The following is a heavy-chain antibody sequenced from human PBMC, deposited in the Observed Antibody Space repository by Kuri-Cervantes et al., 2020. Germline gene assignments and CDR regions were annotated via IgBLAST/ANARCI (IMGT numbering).Heavy chain of an antibody. CDR2: ISAYNGDT. V-gene: IGHV1-18*01. J-gene: IGHJ3*02. CDR3: ARGGPNGLNAFDI. Sequence: ASVKVSCKASGYTFTSYGISWVRQAPGQGLEWMGWISAYNGDTNYAQKLQGRVTITRDTSASTAYMEVSSLRSEDTAVYYCARGGPNGLNAFDIWGQGTMVTVSS. CDR1: GYTFTSYG. D-gene: IGHD2-8*01.